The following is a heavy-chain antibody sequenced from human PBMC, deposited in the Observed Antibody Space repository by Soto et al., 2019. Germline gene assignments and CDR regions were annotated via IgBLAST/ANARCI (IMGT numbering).Heavy chain of an antibody. CDR2: IKQDGSEK. Sequence: GGSLRLSCAASGFTFSSYWMSWVRQAPGKGLEWVANIKQDGSEKYYVDSVKGRFTISRDNAKNSLYLQMNSLRAEDTAVYYCARRRRKQQNYEYDYYFDYWGQGTLVTVSS. CDR1: GFTFSSYW. D-gene: IGHD5-12*01. V-gene: IGHV3-7*01. CDR3: ARRRRKQQNYEYDYYFDY. J-gene: IGHJ4*02.